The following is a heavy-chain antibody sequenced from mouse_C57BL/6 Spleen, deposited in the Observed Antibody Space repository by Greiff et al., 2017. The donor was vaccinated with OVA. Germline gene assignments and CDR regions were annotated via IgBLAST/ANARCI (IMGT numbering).Heavy chain of an antibody. J-gene: IGHJ2*01. CDR2: IDPSESYT. D-gene: IGHD1-1*02. Sequence: VQLQQPGAELVMPGASVKLSCKASGYTFTSYWMHWVKQRPGQGLEWIGEIDPSESYTNYNQKFKRKTTWTVEKATSTTYKQHSSQKSEDSGVYYCARRGGDYWGQGTTLTVSS. CDR1: GYTFTSYW. CDR3: ARRGGDY. V-gene: IGHV1-69*01.